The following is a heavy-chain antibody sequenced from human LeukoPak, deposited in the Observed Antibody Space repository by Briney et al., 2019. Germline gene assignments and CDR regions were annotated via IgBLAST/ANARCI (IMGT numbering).Heavy chain of an antibody. CDR3: ARVSALVGATVY. V-gene: IGHV1-18*04. J-gene: IGHJ4*02. CDR2: ISAYNGNT. D-gene: IGHD1-26*01. Sequence: ASVKVSCKASGYTFTGYYMHWVRQAPGQGLEWMGWISAYNGNTNCAQKLQGRVTMTTDTSTSTAYMELRSLGSDDTAVYYCARVSALVGATVYWGQGTLVTVSS. CDR1: GYTFTGYY.